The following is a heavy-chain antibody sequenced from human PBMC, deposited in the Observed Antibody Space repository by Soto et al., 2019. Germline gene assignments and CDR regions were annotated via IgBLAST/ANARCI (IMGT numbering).Heavy chain of an antibody. Sequence: GGSLRLSCXASGFTFSNAWMSWVRQAPGKGLEWVGRIKSKTDGGTTDYAAPVKGRFTISRDDSKNTLYLQMNSLKTEDTAVYYCTTGQIRLLEWLLFGNYYYYGMDVWGQGTTVTVSS. CDR2: IKSKTDGGTT. V-gene: IGHV3-15*01. CDR1: GFTFSNAW. D-gene: IGHD3-3*01. J-gene: IGHJ6*02. CDR3: TTGQIRLLEWLLFGNYYYYGMDV.